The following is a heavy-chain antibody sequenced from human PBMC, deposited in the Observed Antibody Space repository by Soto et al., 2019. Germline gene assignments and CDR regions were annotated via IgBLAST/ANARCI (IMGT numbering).Heavy chain of an antibody. J-gene: IGHJ4*02. D-gene: IGHD6-13*01. V-gene: IGHV3-23*01. CDR1: GFTFSSYA. CDR3: AKGSIAAAGTGNSLDY. CDR2: ISGSGGST. Sequence: PGGSLRLSCAASGFTFSSYAMSWFRQAPGKGLEWVSSISGSGGSTYYADSVKGRFTISRDNSKNTLYLQMNSLRAEDTAVYYCAKGSIAAAGTGNSLDYWGQGTLVTVSS.